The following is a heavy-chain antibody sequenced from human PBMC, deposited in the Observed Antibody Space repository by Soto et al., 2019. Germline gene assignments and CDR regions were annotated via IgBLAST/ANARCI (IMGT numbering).Heavy chain of an antibody. CDR1: GFTFSSYA. J-gene: IGHJ3*02. D-gene: IGHD2-21*02. Sequence: EVQLLESGGGLVQPGGSLRLSCAASGFTFSSYAMSWVRQAPGKGLEWVSAISGSGGSTYYADSVKGRFTISRDNSKNALYLQMNGLRAEDTAVYYCAKDRYCGGNCYDSLNDAFDIWGKGTMVTVSS. CDR3: AKDRYCGGNCYDSLNDAFDI. CDR2: ISGSGGST. V-gene: IGHV3-23*01.